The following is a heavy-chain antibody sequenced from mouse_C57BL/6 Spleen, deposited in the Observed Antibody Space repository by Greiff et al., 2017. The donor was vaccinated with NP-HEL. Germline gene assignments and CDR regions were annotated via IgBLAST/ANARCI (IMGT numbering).Heavy chain of an antibody. Sequence: DVMLVESGGGLVKPGGSLKLSCAASGFTFSDYGMHWVRQAPEKGLEWVAYISSGSSTIYYADTVKGRFTISRDNAKNTLFLQMTSLRSEDTAMYYCARGGYDYDDAMDYWGQGTSVTVSS. CDR2: ISSGSSTI. CDR3: ARGGYDYDDAMDY. D-gene: IGHD2-4*01. J-gene: IGHJ4*01. V-gene: IGHV5-17*01. CDR1: GFTFSDYG.